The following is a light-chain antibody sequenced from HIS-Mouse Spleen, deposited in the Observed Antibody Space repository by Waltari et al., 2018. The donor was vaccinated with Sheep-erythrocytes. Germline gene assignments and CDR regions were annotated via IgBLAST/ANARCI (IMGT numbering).Light chain of an antibody. V-gene: IGLV1-40*01. CDR3: CSYAGSYNHV. Sequence: QSVLTQPPSVSGAPGQRVTISCTGSSSNIGAGYDVHWYQQLPGTAPKLMIYEVSKRPSGVPDSSSGSKSGNTASLTISGLQAEDEADYYCCSYAGSYNHVFATGTKVTVL. CDR2: EVS. CDR1: SSNIGAGYD. J-gene: IGLJ1*01.